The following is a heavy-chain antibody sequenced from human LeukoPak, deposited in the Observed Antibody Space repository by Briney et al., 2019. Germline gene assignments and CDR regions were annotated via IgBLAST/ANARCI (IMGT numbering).Heavy chain of an antibody. CDR2: ISGSGGRT. CDR3: AKRGVVIRVILVGFHKEAYYFDS. V-gene: IGHV3-23*01. D-gene: IGHD3-22*01. CDR1: GITLSNYG. Sequence: PGRSLRLSCAVSGITLSNYGMSWVRQAPGKGLEWVAGISGSGGRTDYADSVKGRFTISRDNSKNTLYLQMKSLRAEDTAVYFCAKRGVVIRVILVGFHKEAYYFDSWGQGALVTVSS. J-gene: IGHJ4*02.